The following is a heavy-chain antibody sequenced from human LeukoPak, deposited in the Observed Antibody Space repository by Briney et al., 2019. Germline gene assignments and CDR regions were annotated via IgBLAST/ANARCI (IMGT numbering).Heavy chain of an antibody. J-gene: IGHJ4*02. CDR3: ARDPTYYLRYGYFDS. D-gene: IGHD1-26*01. CDR1: GFTFSSCA. V-gene: IGHV3-23*01. CDR2: INNGGSTT. Sequence: GGPLRLSCAASGFTFSSCAMTWVRQAPGKGLEWVSAINNGGSTTYYADSVKGRFTISRDNSKNTLYLQMNSLRAEDTAVYYCARDPTYYLRYGYFDSWGQGTLVTVSS.